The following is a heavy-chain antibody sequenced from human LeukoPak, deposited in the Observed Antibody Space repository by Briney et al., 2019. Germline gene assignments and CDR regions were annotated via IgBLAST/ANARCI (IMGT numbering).Heavy chain of an antibody. CDR3: ARGEYYYDSSGYYFDY. Sequence: GGSLRLSCEVSGFTFSDYTMNWVRQAPEKGLEWVAYISGSSYTKYYADSVKGRYTVSRDNANNLLYLQMNSLRDEDTAVYYCARGEYYYDSSGYYFDYWGQGTLVTVSS. CDR2: ISGSSYTK. CDR1: GFTFSDYT. V-gene: IGHV3-48*02. J-gene: IGHJ4*02. D-gene: IGHD3-22*01.